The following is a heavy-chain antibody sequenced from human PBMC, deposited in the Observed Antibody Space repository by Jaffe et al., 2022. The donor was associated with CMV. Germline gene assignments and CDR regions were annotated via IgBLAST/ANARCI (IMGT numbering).Heavy chain of an antibody. CDR3: ATAYY. J-gene: IGHJ4*02. CDR2: FDPEESKF. V-gene: IGHV1-24*01. CDR1: DYTLTELS. Sequence: QVQLVQSGAEVKKPGASVKVSCTVYDYTLTELSMYWVRQTPGRGLEWMGGFDPEESKFIYAQRFQGRITMTEDTSRDTAYMELNSLRSEDTAVYFCATAYYWGQGTLVTVSS.